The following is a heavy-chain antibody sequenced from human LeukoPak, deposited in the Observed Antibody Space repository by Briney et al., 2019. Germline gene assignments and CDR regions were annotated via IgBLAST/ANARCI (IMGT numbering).Heavy chain of an antibody. CDR3: ARGREWLYPAYFDY. Sequence: PGGSLRLSCAASGFTFSSYAMHWVRQAPGKGLEWVAVISYDGSNKYYADSVKGRFTISRDNSKNTLYLQMNSLRAEDTAVYYCARGREWLYPAYFDYWGQGTLVTVSS. J-gene: IGHJ4*02. CDR1: GFTFSSYA. CDR2: ISYDGSNK. D-gene: IGHD3-3*01. V-gene: IGHV3-30-3*01.